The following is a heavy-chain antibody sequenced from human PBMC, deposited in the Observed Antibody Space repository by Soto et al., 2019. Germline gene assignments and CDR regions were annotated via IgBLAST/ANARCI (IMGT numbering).Heavy chain of an antibody. J-gene: IGHJ6*02. CDR3: ARDLWGYCGTDCYPLDV. Sequence: PSETLSLTCTVSGGSISSSSFHWGWIRQPPGKGLEWIGYIYYSGNPNYNPSLKSRVTISQDTSKNQFSLNLSSVTAADTAVYYCARDLWGYCGTDCYPLDVWGQGTTVTVS. CDR2: IYYSGNP. V-gene: IGHV4-61*05. D-gene: IGHD2-21*02. CDR1: GGSISSSSFH.